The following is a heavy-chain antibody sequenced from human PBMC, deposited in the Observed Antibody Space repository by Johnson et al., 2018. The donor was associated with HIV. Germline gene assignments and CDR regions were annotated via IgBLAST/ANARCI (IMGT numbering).Heavy chain of an antibody. V-gene: IGHV3-30*18. J-gene: IGHJ3*02. D-gene: IGHD6-13*01. CDR1: GFTFSSYG. Sequence: QVQLVESGGGVVRPGRSLRLSCAASGFTFSSYGMHWVRQAPGKGLEWVAVISYDGSNKYYADSVKGRFTISRDNSKNTLYLQMNSLRAEDTAVYYCAKVSSWYFLRAFDIWGQGTKVTVSS. CDR2: ISYDGSNK. CDR3: AKVSSWYFLRAFDI.